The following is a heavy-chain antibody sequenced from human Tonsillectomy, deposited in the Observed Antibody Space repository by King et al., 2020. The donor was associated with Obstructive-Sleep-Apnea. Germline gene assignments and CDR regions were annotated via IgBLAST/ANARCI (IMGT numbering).Heavy chain of an antibody. V-gene: IGHV4-59*01. CDR2: IYYSGST. CDR1: GGSISSYY. Sequence: VQLQESGPGLVKPSETLSLTCTVSGGSISSYYWSWIRQPPGKGLEWIGYIYYSGSTNYNPSLKSRVTISVDTSKNQFSLKLSSVTAADTAVYDCARGLDIVVVPAAMPNWFDPWGQGTLVTVSS. D-gene: IGHD2-2*01. J-gene: IGHJ5*02. CDR3: ARGLDIVVVPAAMPNWFDP.